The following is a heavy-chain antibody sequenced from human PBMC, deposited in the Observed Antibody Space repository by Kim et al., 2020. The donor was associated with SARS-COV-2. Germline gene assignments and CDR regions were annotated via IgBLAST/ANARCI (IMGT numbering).Heavy chain of an antibody. J-gene: IGHJ4*02. Sequence: GGSLRLSCAASGFTFDDYGMSWVRQAPGKGLEWVSGINWNGGSTGYADSVKGRFTISRDNAKNSLYLQMNSLRAEDTALYHCARVISDCGGDCYSYYFDYWGQGTLVTVSS. V-gene: IGHV3-20*01. CDR2: INWNGGST. CDR1: GFTFDDYG. CDR3: ARVISDCGGDCYSYYFDY. D-gene: IGHD2-21*02.